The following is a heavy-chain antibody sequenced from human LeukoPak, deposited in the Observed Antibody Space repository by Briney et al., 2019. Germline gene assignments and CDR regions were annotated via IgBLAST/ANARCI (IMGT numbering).Heavy chain of an antibody. Sequence: GGSLRLSCAACGFTFSSYSMNWVRQAPGKGLEWVSSISSSSSYIYYADSVKGRFTISRDNAKNSLYLQMNSLRAEDTAVYYCARDRSSGTYDFWSGSSYYFDYWGQGTLVTVSS. CDR3: ARDRSSGTYDFWSGSSYYFDY. J-gene: IGHJ4*02. CDR1: GFTFSSYS. CDR2: ISSSSSYI. V-gene: IGHV3-21*01. D-gene: IGHD3-3*01.